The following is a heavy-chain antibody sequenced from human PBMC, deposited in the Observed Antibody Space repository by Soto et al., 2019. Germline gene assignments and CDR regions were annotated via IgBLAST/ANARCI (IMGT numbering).Heavy chain of an antibody. CDR1: GGSINSSSYF. D-gene: IGHD6-19*01. CDR2: IYYSGST. Sequence: SETLSLTSSVSGGSINSSSYFWGWGRQPPGKGLEWIGSIYYSGSTYYNPSLRSRVTISVDTSKNQFSLKLSSVTAADTAVFYCARHYSSGSRNWFDPRGEVPLVP. J-gene: IGHJ5*02. V-gene: IGHV4-39*01. CDR3: ARHYSSGSRNWFDP.